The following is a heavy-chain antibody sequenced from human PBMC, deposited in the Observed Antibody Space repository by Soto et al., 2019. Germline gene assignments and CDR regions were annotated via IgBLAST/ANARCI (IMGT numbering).Heavy chain of an antibody. CDR1: GFTVSSNY. V-gene: IGHV3-53*01. CDR3: ARAFDLIPYYFDY. J-gene: IGHJ4*02. Sequence: GGSLRLSCAASGFTVSSNYMSWVRQAPGKGLEWVSVIYSGGSTYYADSVKGRFTISRDNSKNTLYLQMNSLRAEDTAVYYCARAFDLIPYYFDYWGQGTLVTVSS. CDR2: IYSGGST. D-gene: IGHD3-16*01.